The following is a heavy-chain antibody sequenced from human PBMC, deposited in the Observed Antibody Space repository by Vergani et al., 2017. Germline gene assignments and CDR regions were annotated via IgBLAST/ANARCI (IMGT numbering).Heavy chain of an antibody. J-gene: IGHJ4*02. V-gene: IGHV4-59*01. Sequence: QVQLQESGPGLVKPSETLSLTCTVSGGSISSYYWSWIRQPPGKGLEGIGYIYYSGSTNYNPSLKSRVTISVDTSKNQFSLKLSSVTAADTAVYYCARVARDSSGPTFDYWGQGTLVTVSS. CDR1: GGSISSYY. D-gene: IGHD3-22*01. CDR2: IYYSGST. CDR3: ARVARDSSGPTFDY.